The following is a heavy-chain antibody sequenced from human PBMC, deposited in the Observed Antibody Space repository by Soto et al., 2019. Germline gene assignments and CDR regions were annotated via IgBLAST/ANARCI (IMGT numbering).Heavy chain of an antibody. D-gene: IGHD3-22*01. CDR2: IRSKAYGGTT. CDR1: GFTFGDYA. Sequence: GGSLRLSCTASGFTFGDYAMSWFRQAPGKGLEWVGFIRSKAYGGTTEYAASVKGRFTISRDDSKSIAYLQMNSLKTEDTAVYNCTREQYYYDSSGYYYVARYDAFDIWSQGTMVTVPS. CDR3: TREQYYYDSSGYYYVARYDAFDI. V-gene: IGHV3-49*03. J-gene: IGHJ3*02.